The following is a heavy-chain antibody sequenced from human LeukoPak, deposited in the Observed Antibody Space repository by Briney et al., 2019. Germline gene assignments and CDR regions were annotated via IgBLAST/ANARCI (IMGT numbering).Heavy chain of an antibody. Sequence: GGSLRLSCAASGFTFSSYSMNWVRQAPGKGLEWVSSISSSSSYIYYADSVKGRFTISRDNAKNSLYLQMNSLRAEDTAVHYCARDGGSSSGFDYWGQGTLVTVSS. D-gene: IGHD6-6*01. CDR2: ISSSSSYI. V-gene: IGHV3-21*01. CDR3: ARDGGSSSGFDY. CDR1: GFTFSSYS. J-gene: IGHJ4*02.